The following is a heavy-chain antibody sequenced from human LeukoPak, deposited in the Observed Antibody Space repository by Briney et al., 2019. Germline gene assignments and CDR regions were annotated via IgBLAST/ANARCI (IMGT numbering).Heavy chain of an antibody. J-gene: IGHJ4*02. D-gene: IGHD2-2*01. Sequence: ASVKVSCKASGYTFTGYYMHWVRQAPGQGLEWMGWINPNSGGTNYAQKFQGRVTMTRDTSISTAYMELSRLRSDDTAVYYCARGVVFGRAAMFDYWGQGTLVTVSS. CDR2: INPNSGGT. CDR3: ARGVVFGRAAMFDY. V-gene: IGHV1-2*02. CDR1: GYTFTGYY.